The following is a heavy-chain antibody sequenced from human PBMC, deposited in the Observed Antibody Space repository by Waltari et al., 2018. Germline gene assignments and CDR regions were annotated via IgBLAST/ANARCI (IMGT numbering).Heavy chain of an antibody. V-gene: IGHV4-39*01. CDR3: ASKRGYSGYASFISDY. CDR2: IYYSGNP. D-gene: IGHD5-12*01. J-gene: IGHJ4*02. CDR1: GGSITSNNPY. Sequence: QLQLQESGPGLVKPSETLSLTCTVSGGSITSNNPYWGWIRQPPGKGPEWIGSIYYSGNPYYNPSLQSRVTISIDTSKNQFSLKLTSVTAADTAVYFCASKRGYSGYASFISDYWGQGTLVTVSS.